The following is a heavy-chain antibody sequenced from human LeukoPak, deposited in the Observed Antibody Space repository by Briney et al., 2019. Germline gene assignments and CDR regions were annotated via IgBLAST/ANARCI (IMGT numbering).Heavy chain of an antibody. Sequence: HAGGSLRLSCAASGFTFSSYWMHWVRQAPGKGLEWVANIKQDGSEKYYMDSVKGRFTISRDNAKNSLDLQMNSLRAEDTAVYYCARGFTMVRSWGQGTLVTVSS. CDR1: GFTFSSYW. J-gene: IGHJ4*02. V-gene: IGHV3-7*01. CDR2: IKQDGSEK. CDR3: ARGFTMVRS. D-gene: IGHD3-10*01.